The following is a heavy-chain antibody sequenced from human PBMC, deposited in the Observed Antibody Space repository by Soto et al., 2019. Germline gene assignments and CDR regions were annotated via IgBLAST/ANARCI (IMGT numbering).Heavy chain of an antibody. D-gene: IGHD3-10*01. V-gene: IGHV4-39*01. CDR2: IYYSGST. CDR3: ARLFLDRGGELVFDY. J-gene: IGHJ4*02. CDR1: GGSISSSSYY. Sequence: SETLSLTCTVSGGSISSSSYYWGWIRQPPGKGLEWIGSIYYSGSTYYNPSLKSRVTISVDTSKNQFSLKLSSVTAADTAVYYCARLFLDRGGELVFDYWGQGTLVTVSS.